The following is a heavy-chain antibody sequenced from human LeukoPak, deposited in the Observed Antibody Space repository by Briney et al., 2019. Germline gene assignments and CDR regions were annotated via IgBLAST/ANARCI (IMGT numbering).Heavy chain of an antibody. Sequence: GGSLRLSCVVSGFTFNRCWMNWVRRAPGKGLEWVAHINPDGRDTYYVDSVKGRFTISRDNAQNSMYLQMNSLRVEDTAVYYCTSWGDTTAEYFQRWGQGTLVTVSS. CDR2: INPDGRDT. CDR1: GFTFNRCW. J-gene: IGHJ1*01. D-gene: IGHD2-21*02. CDR3: TSWGDTTAEYFQR. V-gene: IGHV3-7*01.